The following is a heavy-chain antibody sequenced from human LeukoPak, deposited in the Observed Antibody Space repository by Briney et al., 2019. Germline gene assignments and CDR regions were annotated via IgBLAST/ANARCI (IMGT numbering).Heavy chain of an antibody. CDR1: GFTFSSYA. CDR3: ATELGSGGDPFDY. D-gene: IGHD2-21*01. V-gene: IGHV3-23*01. Sequence: PGGSLRLSCAASGFTFSSYAMSWVRQAPGKGLEWVSAISGSGGSTYYADSVKGRFTISRDNSKNTLYLQMPSLRAGDTAVYYCATELGSGGDPFDYWAQGPLVSVSS. J-gene: IGHJ4*02. CDR2: ISGSGGST.